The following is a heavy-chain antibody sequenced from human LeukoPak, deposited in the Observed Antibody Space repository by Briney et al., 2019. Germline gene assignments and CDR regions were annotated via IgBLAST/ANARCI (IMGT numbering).Heavy chain of an antibody. CDR2: IIPIFGTA. Sequence: SVKVSCKASRGTFSSYAISWVRQAPGQGLEWMGGIIPIFGTANYAQKFQGRVTITADESTSTAYMELSGLRSEDTAVYYCARDRGVGRYYFDYWGQGTLVTVSS. CDR3: ARDRGVGRYYFDY. V-gene: IGHV1-69*13. D-gene: IGHD3-10*01. CDR1: RGTFSSYA. J-gene: IGHJ4*02.